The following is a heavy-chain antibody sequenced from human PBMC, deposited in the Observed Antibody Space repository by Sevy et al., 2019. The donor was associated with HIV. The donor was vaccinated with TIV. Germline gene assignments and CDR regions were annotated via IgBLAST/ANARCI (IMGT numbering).Heavy chain of an antibody. D-gene: IGHD1-26*01. CDR3: ARESGGSSARAFDI. CDR2: IWYDGSNK. Sequence: GGSLRLSCAASGFTFGSYGMHWVRQAPGKGLEWVAVIWYDGSNKYYADSVKGRFTISRDNSKNTLYLQMNSLRAEDTAVYYCARESGGSSARAFDIWGQGTMVTVSS. V-gene: IGHV3-33*01. CDR1: GFTFGSYG. J-gene: IGHJ3*02.